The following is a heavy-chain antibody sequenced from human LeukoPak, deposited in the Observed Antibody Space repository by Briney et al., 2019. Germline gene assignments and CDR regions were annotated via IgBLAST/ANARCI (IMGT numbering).Heavy chain of an antibody. CDR2: IIPIFGTA. Sequence: SVKVSCKASGGTFSSYAISWVRQAPGQGLEWMGGIIPIFGTANYAQKFQGRVTITADKSTSTAYMELSSLRSEDTAVYYCARDLSFTGYSSSWVGYNWFDPWGQGTLVTVSS. D-gene: IGHD6-13*01. V-gene: IGHV1-69*06. CDR3: ARDLSFTGYSSSWVGYNWFDP. CDR1: GGTFSSYA. J-gene: IGHJ5*02.